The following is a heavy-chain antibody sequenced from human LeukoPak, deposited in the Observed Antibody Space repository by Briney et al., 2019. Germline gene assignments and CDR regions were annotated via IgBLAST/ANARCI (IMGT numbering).Heavy chain of an antibody. D-gene: IGHD3-10*01. Sequence: ASVKVSCKASGYTFTSYGITWVRQAPGQGPEWMGWITPYNGKTSYAQKLQGRVTMTTDTSTSTAYMELRSLRSDDTAVYYCGSDYYGSGRANCDYWGQGTLVTVSS. V-gene: IGHV1-18*01. CDR3: GSDYYGSGRANCDY. CDR1: GYTFTSYG. CDR2: ITPYNGKT. J-gene: IGHJ4*02.